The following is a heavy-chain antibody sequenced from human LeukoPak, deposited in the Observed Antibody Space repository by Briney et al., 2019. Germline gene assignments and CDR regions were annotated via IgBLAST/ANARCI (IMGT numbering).Heavy chain of an antibody. CDR3: AREYYYGSGNYYNRIDY. D-gene: IGHD3-10*01. CDR1: GDTFSSYY. V-gene: IGHV1-46*01. Sequence: ASVKVPCKASGDTFSSYYMHWVRQAPGQGLEWMGIINPSGGSISYAQKFQGRVTMTRDTSISTAYMVMNRLRSDDTAVYYCAREYYYGSGNYYNRIDYWGQGTLVTVSS. CDR2: INPSGGSI. J-gene: IGHJ4*02.